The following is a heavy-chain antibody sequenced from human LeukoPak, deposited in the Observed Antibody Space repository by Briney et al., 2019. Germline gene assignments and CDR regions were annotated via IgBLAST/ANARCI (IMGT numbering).Heavy chain of an antibody. V-gene: IGHV3-7*01. CDR2: IKQDGSEK. CDR1: GFTFSSYW. CDR3: ARAERSSSWCRYGMDV. Sequence: GGSLRLSCAASGFTFSSYWMSWVRQAPGKGLEWVANIKQDGSEKYYVDSVKGRFTISRDNAKNSLYLQMNSLRAEDTAVYYCARAERSSSWCRYGMDVWGQGTTVTVSS. J-gene: IGHJ6*02. D-gene: IGHD6-13*01.